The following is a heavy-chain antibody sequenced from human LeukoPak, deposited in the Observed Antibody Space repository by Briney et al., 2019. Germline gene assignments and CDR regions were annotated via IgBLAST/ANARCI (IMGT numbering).Heavy chain of an antibody. CDR2: ISYDGSNK. D-gene: IGHD1-26*01. J-gene: IGHJ4*02. Sequence: GSLRLSCEGSGFTFSINAMHWVRQAPGKGLEWVAVISYDGSNKYYEDSVKGRFTISRDNSKNTLYLQLNSLRVEDTAVYYCARDSGRVGASPFAYWGQGTLVTVSS. CDR1: GFTFSINA. CDR3: ARDSGRVGASPFAY. V-gene: IGHV3-30*04.